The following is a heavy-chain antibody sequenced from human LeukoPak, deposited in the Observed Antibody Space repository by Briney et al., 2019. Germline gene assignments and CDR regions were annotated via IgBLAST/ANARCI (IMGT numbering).Heavy chain of an antibody. CDR2: IKEDGSEK. D-gene: IGHD3-9*01. CDR3: ARRGGILNGYYDY. V-gene: IGHV3-7*03. Sequence: GGSLRLSCAASGFTFSTYWMSWVRQAPGKGLEWVANIKEDGSEKYYVDSVKGRFTISRDNAKNSLYLQMNSLRAEDTAVYYCARRGGILNGYYDYWGQRTLVTVSS. J-gene: IGHJ4*02. CDR1: GFTFSTYW.